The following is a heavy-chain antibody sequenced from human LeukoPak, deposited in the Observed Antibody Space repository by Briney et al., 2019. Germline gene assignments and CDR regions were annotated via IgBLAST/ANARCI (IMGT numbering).Heavy chain of an antibody. CDR1: GFTVSSNY. CDR2: IYSGGST. J-gene: IGHJ4*02. CDR3: ARDFDYGDYFDY. Sequence: GGSLRLSCAASGFTVSSNYMSWVRQAPGKGLEWVSVIYSGGSTYYADSVKGRFTISRDNSKNTLYLQMNSLRAGDTAVYYCARDFDYGDYFDYWGQGTLVTVSS. V-gene: IGHV3-66*01. D-gene: IGHD4-17*01.